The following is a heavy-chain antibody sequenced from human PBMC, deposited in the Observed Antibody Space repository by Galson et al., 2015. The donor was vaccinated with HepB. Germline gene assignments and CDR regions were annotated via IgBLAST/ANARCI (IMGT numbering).Heavy chain of an antibody. Sequence: SLRLSCAASGFTFSSYTMNWVRQAPGKGLEWISHISTTSDNKFSADSVKGRFIISRDNAKNSLYLQMNSLRAEDTAVYYCARIALSGSYWYFDYWGQGTLATVSS. D-gene: IGHD1-26*01. J-gene: IGHJ4*02. CDR2: ISTTSDNK. CDR1: GFTFSSYT. CDR3: ARIALSGSYWYFDY. V-gene: IGHV3-48*01.